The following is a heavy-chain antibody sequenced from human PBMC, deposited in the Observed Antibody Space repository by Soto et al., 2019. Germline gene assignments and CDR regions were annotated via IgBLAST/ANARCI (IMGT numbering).Heavy chain of an antibody. J-gene: IGHJ4*02. D-gene: IGHD1-20*01. V-gene: IGHV5-51*01. CDR3: ARLVGYNWNPYYFDY. Sequence: LGESLKISCKPSGYSFTSYWIGWVRQMPGKGLEWMGIIYPGDSNTRYSPSFKGQVTMSVDKSISTAYLQWSSLRASDTAMYYCARLVGYNWNPYYFDYWGQGTLVTVSS. CDR1: GYSFTSYW. CDR2: IYPGDSNT.